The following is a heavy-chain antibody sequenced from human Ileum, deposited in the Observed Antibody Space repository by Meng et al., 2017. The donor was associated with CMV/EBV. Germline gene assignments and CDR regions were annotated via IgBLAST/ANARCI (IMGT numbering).Heavy chain of an antibody. CDR1: GFTFSSYA. V-gene: IGHV3-23*01. CDR2: ISGSGGST. D-gene: IGHD2-15*01. CDR3: AKGDSPSGSGGSCYWGDY. J-gene: IGHJ4*02. Sequence: GESLKISCAASGFTFSSYAMSWVRQAPGKGLEWVSGISGSGGSTYYADSVKGRLTISRDNSKDTLYLQMNSLRAEDTAVYYCAKGDSPSGSGGSCYWGDYWGQGTLVTVSS.